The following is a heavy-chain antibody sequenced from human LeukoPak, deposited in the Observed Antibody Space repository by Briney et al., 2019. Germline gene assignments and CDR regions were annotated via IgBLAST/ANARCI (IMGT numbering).Heavy chain of an antibody. CDR2: IDSDGSST. Sequence: GGSLRLSCAASGFTFSSYSMHWVRQAPGKGLVWVSRIDSDGSSTSYADSVKGRFTISRDNAKNTLYLQMNSLRAEDTAVYFCARDTSDTSGYYYEGDAFDIWGHGTMVTVSS. CDR1: GFTFSSYS. J-gene: IGHJ3*02. D-gene: IGHD3-22*01. CDR3: ARDTSDTSGYYYEGDAFDI. V-gene: IGHV3-74*01.